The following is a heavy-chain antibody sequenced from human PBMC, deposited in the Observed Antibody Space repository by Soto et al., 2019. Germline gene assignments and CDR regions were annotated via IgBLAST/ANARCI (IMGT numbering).Heavy chain of an antibody. Sequence: SVKVSCKASGGTFSSYAISWVRQAPGQGLEWMGGIIPIFGTANYAQKFQGRVTITADESTSTAYMELSSLRSEDTAVYYCARLIGVVITNYYYGMDVWGQGTTVTVSS. V-gene: IGHV1-69*13. J-gene: IGHJ6*02. CDR3: ARLIGVVITNYYYGMDV. D-gene: IGHD3-22*01. CDR2: IIPIFGTA. CDR1: GGTFSSYA.